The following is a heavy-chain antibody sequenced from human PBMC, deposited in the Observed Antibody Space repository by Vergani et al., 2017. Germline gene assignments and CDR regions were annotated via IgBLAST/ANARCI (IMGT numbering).Heavy chain of an antibody. J-gene: IGHJ4*02. V-gene: IGHV3-21*02. Sequence: EVQLVESGGGLVKPGGSLRLSCAASGFSFSSYSMNWVRQAPGKGLEWVASISGSSSYVFYRDSVEGRFTITRDNAKKSVYLQMNSLRAEDTAVYYCAKDRSGIVGARGYFDYWGQGTLVTVSS. CDR2: ISGSSSYV. D-gene: IGHD1-26*01. CDR1: GFSFSSYS. CDR3: AKDRSGIVGARGYFDY.